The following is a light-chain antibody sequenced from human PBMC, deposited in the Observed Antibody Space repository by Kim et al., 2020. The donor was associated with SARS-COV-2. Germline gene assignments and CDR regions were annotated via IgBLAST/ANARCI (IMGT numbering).Light chain of an antibody. CDR2: DAS. CDR3: QQRNYRGT. Sequence: EIVLTQSPATLSLSPGERATLSCRASQSLTRHLAWYQQKPGQAPRLLLYDASYSATGIPARFSGSGSGTDFTLTISSLEPEDFAVYYCQQRNYRGTFGQGTRVEIK. J-gene: IGKJ1*01. CDR1: QSLTRH. V-gene: IGKV3-11*01.